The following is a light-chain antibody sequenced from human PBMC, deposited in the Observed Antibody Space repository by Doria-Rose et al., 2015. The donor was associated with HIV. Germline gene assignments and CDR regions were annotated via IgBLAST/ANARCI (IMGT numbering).Light chain of an antibody. J-gene: IGKJ2*01. CDR1: RRLRSW. V-gene: IGKV1-5*03. Sequence: DVHLTQSPSTLSASVGDCVAITCRASRRLRSWVAWYQQKPGKAPKLLIYKASILESGVPSRFSGRGSGTEFTLTISSLQPDDFATYYCQHYDTYPYTFGQGTRLQI. CDR2: KAS. CDR3: QHYDTYPYT.